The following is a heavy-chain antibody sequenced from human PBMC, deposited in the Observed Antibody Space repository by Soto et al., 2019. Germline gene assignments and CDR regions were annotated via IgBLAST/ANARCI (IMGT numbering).Heavy chain of an antibody. D-gene: IGHD6-13*01. CDR1: GFTFSSYA. CDR3: AKDHKQQLPSYYYGMDV. Sequence: GGSLRLSCAASGFTFSSYAMSWVRQAPGKGLEWVSAISGSGGSTYYADSVKGRFTISRDNSKNTLYLQMNSLRAEDTAVYYCAKDHKQQLPSYYYGMDVWGQGTTVTVSS. CDR2: ISGSGGST. J-gene: IGHJ6*02. V-gene: IGHV3-23*01.